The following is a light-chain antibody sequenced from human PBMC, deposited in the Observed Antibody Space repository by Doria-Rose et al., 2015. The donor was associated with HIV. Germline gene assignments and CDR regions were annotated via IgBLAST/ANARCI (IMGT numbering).Light chain of an antibody. CDR2: AAS. CDR3: QQSYSTPLT. Sequence: DIQVTQSPSSLSASVGDRVTITCRASQSTGSFLNWYQQKPGKAPKLLIYAASSLQNGLPSRFSGGGSGTDFTLTISSLQPEDFATYFCQQSYSTPLTFGGGTKVEIK. CDR1: QSTGSF. V-gene: IGKV1-39*01. J-gene: IGKJ4*01.